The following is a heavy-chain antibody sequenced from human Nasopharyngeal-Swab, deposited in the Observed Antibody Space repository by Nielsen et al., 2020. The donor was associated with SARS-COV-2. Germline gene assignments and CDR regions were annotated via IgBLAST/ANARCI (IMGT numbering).Heavy chain of an antibody. J-gene: IGHJ4*02. D-gene: IGHD5-18*01. CDR2: ISGSGGST. Sequence: GESLKISCAASGFTFSSYAMSWVRQAPGKGPEWVSAISGSGGSTYYADSVKGRFTISRDNSKNTLYLQMNSLRAEDTAVYYCAKDQNGYSFGHFLFWGQGTLVTVSS. V-gene: IGHV3-23*01. CDR3: AKDQNGYSFGHFLF. CDR1: GFTFSSYA.